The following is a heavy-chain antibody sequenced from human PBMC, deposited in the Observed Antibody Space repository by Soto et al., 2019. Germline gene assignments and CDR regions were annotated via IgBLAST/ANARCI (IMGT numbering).Heavy chain of an antibody. J-gene: IGHJ4*02. D-gene: IGHD1-26*01. CDR3: ARGMGATFRYFDY. Sequence: QVQLVQSGAEVKKPGASVKVSCKASGYTFTSYAMHWVRQAPGQRLEWMGWINAGNGNTKYSQKFQGRVTITSDTSASTAYMELSSLRSEDTAVYYCARGMGATFRYFDYWGQGTLVTVSS. V-gene: IGHV1-3*01. CDR2: INAGNGNT. CDR1: GYTFTSYA.